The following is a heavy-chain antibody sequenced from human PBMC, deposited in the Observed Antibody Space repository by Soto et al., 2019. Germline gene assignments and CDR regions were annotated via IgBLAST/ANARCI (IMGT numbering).Heavy chain of an antibody. CDR1: GFSLSTSGVG. CDR3: AHSLYDYVWGTNWFDP. J-gene: IGHJ5*02. CDR2: IYWDDDR. V-gene: IGHV2-5*02. D-gene: IGHD3-16*01. Sequence: QITLKESGPTLVKPTQTLTLTCTFSGFSLSTSGVGVGWIRQPPGKALEWLALIYWDDDRSYSPSLSSRLTITKDTAKNQVVLTMTNMDPVDTATYYCAHSLYDYVWGTNWFDPWGQGTLVTVSS.